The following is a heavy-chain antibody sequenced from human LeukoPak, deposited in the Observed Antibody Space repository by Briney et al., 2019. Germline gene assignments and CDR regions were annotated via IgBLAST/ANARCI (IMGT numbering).Heavy chain of an antibody. J-gene: IGHJ2*01. V-gene: IGHV4-30-4*01. CDR2: IYYSGSA. Sequence: SETLSLTCNVSGGSISSGDYFWSWIRQPPGKGLEWIGYIYYSGSAYYSPSLRSRFTISVDTSENQFSLKLSSVTAIDTAVYYCARAEVTAGTEYFDLWGRGTLVTVSS. CDR1: GGSISSGDYF. D-gene: IGHD6-19*01. CDR3: ARAEVTAGTEYFDL.